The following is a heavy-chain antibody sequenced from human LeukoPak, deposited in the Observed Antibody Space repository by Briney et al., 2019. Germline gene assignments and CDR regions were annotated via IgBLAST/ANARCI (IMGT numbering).Heavy chain of an antibody. CDR3: ASRGGSYSSSWET. D-gene: IGHD6-6*01. CDR1: GGSISSYY. CDR2: IYYIGST. Sequence: SETLSLTCTVSGGSISSYYWSWIRQVPGKGLEWIAYIYYIGSTDYNPSLKSRVTISVDASKNQFSLKLSSVTAADTAVYYCASRGGSYSSSWETWGQGTLVTVSS. V-gene: IGHV4-59*01. J-gene: IGHJ4*02.